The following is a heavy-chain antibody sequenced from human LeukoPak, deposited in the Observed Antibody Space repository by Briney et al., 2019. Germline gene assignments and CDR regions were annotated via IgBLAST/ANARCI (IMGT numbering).Heavy chain of an antibody. Sequence: GGSLRLSCVASGFTFSSYGMSWVRQAPGKGLEWVSSTSGSGDDTYYADSVKGRFTLVRDTSKNTLYLQMNSLRADDTAVYYCAKKRSSGGATQFDYWGQGTLVTVSS. V-gene: IGHV3-23*01. CDR2: TSGSGDDT. J-gene: IGHJ4*02. CDR1: GFTFSSYG. CDR3: AKKRSSGGATQFDY. D-gene: IGHD2-15*01.